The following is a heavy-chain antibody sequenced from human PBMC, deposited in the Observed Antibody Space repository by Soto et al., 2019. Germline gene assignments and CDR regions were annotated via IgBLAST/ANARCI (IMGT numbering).Heavy chain of an antibody. Sequence: GGSLRLSCAASGFTFSSYGMHWVRQAPGKGLEWVAVIWYDGSNKYYADSVKGRFTISRDNSKNMLYLQMNSLRAEDTAVYYCAKGPLRYCSGGSCYHFDYWGQGTLVTVSS. CDR3: AKGPLRYCSGGSCYHFDY. V-gene: IGHV3-33*06. J-gene: IGHJ4*02. CDR2: IWYDGSNK. D-gene: IGHD2-15*01. CDR1: GFTFSSYG.